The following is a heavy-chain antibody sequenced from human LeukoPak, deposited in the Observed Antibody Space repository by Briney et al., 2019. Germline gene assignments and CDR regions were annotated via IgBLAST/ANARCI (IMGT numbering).Heavy chain of an antibody. CDR3: ARGRGLLWFGELLGYYFDY. V-gene: IGHV4-59*01. J-gene: IGHJ4*02. D-gene: IGHD3-10*01. Sequence: SETLSLTCTVSGGSISSYYWSWIRQPPGKGLEWIGYIYYSGSTNYNPSLKSRVTISVDTSKNQFSLKLSSVTAADTAVYYCARGRGLLWFGELLGYYFDYWGQGTLVTVSS. CDR1: GGSISSYY. CDR2: IYYSGST.